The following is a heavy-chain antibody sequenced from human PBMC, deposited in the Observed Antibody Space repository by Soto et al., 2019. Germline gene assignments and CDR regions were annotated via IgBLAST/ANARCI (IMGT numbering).Heavy chain of an antibody. CDR3: ASSLYSGSYNFDY. J-gene: IGHJ4*02. CDR2: IYHSGST. Sequence: SETLSLTCAVSGGSISSGGYSWSWIRQPPGKGLEWIGYIYHSGSTYYSPSLKSRVTISVDRSKNQFSLKLSSVTAADTAVYYCASSLYSGSYNFDYWGQGSLVTVSS. D-gene: IGHD1-26*01. V-gene: IGHV4-30-2*01. CDR1: GGSISSGGYS.